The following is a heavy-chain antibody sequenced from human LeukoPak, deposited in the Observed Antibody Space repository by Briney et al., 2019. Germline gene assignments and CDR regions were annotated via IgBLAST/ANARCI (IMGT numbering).Heavy chain of an antibody. CDR1: GFTFSSYS. Sequence: PGGSLRLSCAASGFTFSSYSMNWVRQAPGKGLDWVSSISSSSSYIYYADSVKGRFTISRDNAKNSLYLQMNSLRAEDTAVYYCARVPYYDFWSGYYIYFDYWGRGTLVTVSS. D-gene: IGHD3-3*01. V-gene: IGHV3-21*01. J-gene: IGHJ4*02. CDR3: ARVPYYDFWSGYYIYFDY. CDR2: ISSSSSYI.